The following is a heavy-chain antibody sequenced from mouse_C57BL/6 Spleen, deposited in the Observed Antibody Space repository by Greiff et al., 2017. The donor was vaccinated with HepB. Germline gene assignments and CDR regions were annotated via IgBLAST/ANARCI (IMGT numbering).Heavy chain of an antibody. Sequence: EVKLVESGGGLVQPGGSMKLSCVASGFTFSNYWMNWVRQSPEKGLEWVAQIRLKSDNYATHYAESVKGRFTISRDDSKSSVYLQMNNLRAEDTGIYYCTALNWDGFAYWGQGTLVTVSA. D-gene: IGHD4-1*01. CDR1: GFTFSNYW. V-gene: IGHV6-3*01. CDR2: IRLKSDNYAT. CDR3: TALNWDGFAY. J-gene: IGHJ3*01.